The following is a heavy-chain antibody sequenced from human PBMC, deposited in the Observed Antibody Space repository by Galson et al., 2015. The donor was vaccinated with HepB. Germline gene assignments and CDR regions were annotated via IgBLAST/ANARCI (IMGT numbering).Heavy chain of an antibody. CDR1: GFTFNIYN. CDR3: ARGYRPDFGSGTYYPNYFDP. V-gene: IGHV3-21*01. CDR2: ISSGGDYI. J-gene: IGHJ5*02. Sequence: SLRLSCAASGFTFNIYNINWVRQAPGKGLEWVSSISSGGDYIYYADSLKGRVTISRDNAKNSLFLQLNNLRAEDTAVYYCARGYRPDFGSGTYYPNYFDPWGQGTLVTVSS. D-gene: IGHD3-10*01.